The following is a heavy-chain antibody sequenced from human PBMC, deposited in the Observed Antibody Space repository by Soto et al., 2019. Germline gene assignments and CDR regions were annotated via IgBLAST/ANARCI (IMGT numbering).Heavy chain of an antibody. CDR3: AYSRFYPQRHYMDV. V-gene: IGHV1-8*01. D-gene: IGHD2-21*01. J-gene: IGHJ6*03. Sequence: ASVKVSGKASGYTFTSYDINWVRQATGQGLEWMGWMNPNSGNTGYAQKFQGRVTMTTNTSISTAYMELSSLRSEDTAVYYCAYSRFYPQRHYMDVWGRGTTVTVSS. CDR1: GYTFTSYD. CDR2: MNPNSGNT.